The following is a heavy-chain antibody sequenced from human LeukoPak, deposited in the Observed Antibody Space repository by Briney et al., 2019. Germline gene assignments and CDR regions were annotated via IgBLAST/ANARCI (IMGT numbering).Heavy chain of an antibody. Sequence: GGSLRLSCAASGFTFSAYSMHWVRQAPGKGLEWIAHITNTLGISYADSVKGRFTVSRDKNSLYLQMSSLRGEDTAVYYCARDLDPWYLNLWGRGTLVTVSS. CDR1: GFTFSAYS. J-gene: IGHJ2*01. CDR2: ITNTLGI. CDR3: ARDLDPWYLNL. V-gene: IGHV3-48*01.